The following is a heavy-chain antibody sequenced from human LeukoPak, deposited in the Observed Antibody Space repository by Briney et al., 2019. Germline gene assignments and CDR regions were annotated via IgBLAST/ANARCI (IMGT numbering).Heavy chain of an antibody. D-gene: IGHD3-22*01. J-gene: IGHJ4*02. Sequence: GVSLRLSCAASGFTFGNAWMNWVRQAPGKGLEWVGRIKSKTDGGTTDYAAPVKGRFTISRDDSKNTLYLQMNSLKTEDTAVYYCSTTYYYDSSEGYWGQGTLVTVSS. CDR1: GFTFGNAW. CDR2: IKSKTDGGTT. V-gene: IGHV3-15*07. CDR3: STTYYYDSSEGY.